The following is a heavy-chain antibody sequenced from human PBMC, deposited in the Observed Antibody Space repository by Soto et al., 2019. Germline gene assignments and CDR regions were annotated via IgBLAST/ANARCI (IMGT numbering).Heavy chain of an antibody. V-gene: IGHV3-30*18. CDR1: GFTFSSYG. CDR2: ISYDGSNK. Sequence: QVQLVESGGGVVQPGRSLRLSCAASGFTFSSYGMHWVRQAPGKGLEWVAVISYDGSNKYYADSVKGRFTISRDNSKKTLYLQMNSLGVEDTAVYYCAKAPYSGYEIDYWGQGTLVTVSS. D-gene: IGHD5-12*01. J-gene: IGHJ4*02. CDR3: AKAPYSGYEIDY.